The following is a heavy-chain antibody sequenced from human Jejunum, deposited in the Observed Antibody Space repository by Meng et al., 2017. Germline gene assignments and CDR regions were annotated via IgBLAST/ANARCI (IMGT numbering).Heavy chain of an antibody. J-gene: IGHJ5*02. CDR2: ICFDGTKT. Sequence: GQVVESGGGGVVPGESLGLSCAACGFTFRSYGMRWGRQAPGKGLEWVAVICFDGTKTYYEAAVRRFIIATNDNSNTTLYHQKSRLREDEAVVYYCGRYSSGSSDHWGQGTLVTVSS. CDR3: GRYSSGSSDH. CDR1: GFTFRSYG. V-gene: IGHV3-33*01. D-gene: IGHD6-19*01.